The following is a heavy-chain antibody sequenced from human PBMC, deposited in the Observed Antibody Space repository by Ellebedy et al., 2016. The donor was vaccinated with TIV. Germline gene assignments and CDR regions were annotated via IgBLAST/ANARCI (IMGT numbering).Heavy chain of an antibody. CDR2: MSYSGST. Sequence: SETLSLXXTVSGGSISSSSYYWGWIRQPPGKGLEWIGSMSYSGSTYYNPSLKSRVTISVDTSKNQFSLELSSVTAADTAVYYCARDRISGSYPRGADAFDIWGQGTMVTVSS. J-gene: IGHJ3*02. D-gene: IGHD1-26*01. CDR3: ARDRISGSYPRGADAFDI. CDR1: GGSISSSSYY. V-gene: IGHV4-39*07.